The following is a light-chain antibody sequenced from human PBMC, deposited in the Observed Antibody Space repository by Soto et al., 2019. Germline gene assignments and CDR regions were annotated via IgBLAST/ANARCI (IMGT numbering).Light chain of an antibody. Sequence: EIVFTQSPATLCLSRWERATLSCRASQRVFSSLAWYQQKPGQSPRLLIYGAATRATGIPARFSGSGSGTELTTTISRLEPEDFEDYDCQQRSKWQLPFGGRTKVDI. CDR3: QQRSKWQLP. V-gene: IGKV3D-11*02. CDR2: GAA. J-gene: IGKJ4*01. CDR1: QRVFSS.